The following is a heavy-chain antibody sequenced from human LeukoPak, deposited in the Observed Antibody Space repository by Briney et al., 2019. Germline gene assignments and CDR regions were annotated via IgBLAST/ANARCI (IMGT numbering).Heavy chain of an antibody. Sequence: GGTLRLSCAASGFIFSSSGMSWVRQAPGKGLEWVSTISDNGGSTYYPDSVKGRFTISRDNSKNTLYLQMNSLRAEDTAVYYCAKGAYYDLWGQGTLVTVSS. V-gene: IGHV3-23*01. J-gene: IGHJ4*02. CDR3: AKGAYYDL. CDR1: GFIFSSSG. CDR2: ISDNGGST. D-gene: IGHD3-22*01.